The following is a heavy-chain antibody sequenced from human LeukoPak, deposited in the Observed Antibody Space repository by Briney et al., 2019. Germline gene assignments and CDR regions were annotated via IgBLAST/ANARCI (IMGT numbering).Heavy chain of an antibody. Sequence: GRSLRLSCAASGFTFSSYAMHWVRQAPGKGLEWVAVISYDGSNKYYADSVKGRFTISRDNAKNSLYLQMNSLRAEDTAVYYCARDGEMATIAASYYFDYWGQGTQVTVSS. CDR2: ISYDGSNK. J-gene: IGHJ4*02. CDR1: GFTFSSYA. V-gene: IGHV3-30-3*01. CDR3: ARDGEMATIAASYYFDY. D-gene: IGHD5-24*01.